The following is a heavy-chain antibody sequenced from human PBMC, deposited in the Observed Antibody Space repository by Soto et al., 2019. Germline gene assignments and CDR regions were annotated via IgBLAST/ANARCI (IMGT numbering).Heavy chain of an antibody. V-gene: IGHV3-21*01. CDR1: GFTFSSYS. CDR2: ISSSSSYI. J-gene: IGHJ4*02. CDR3: ARDLYDSSGYYYTPFDY. Sequence: TGGSLRLSCAASGFTFSSYSMNWVRQAPGKGLEWVSSISSSSSYIYYADSVKGRFTISRDNAKNSLYLQMNSLRAEDTAVYYCARDLYDSSGYYYTPFDYWGQGTLVTVSS. D-gene: IGHD3-22*01.